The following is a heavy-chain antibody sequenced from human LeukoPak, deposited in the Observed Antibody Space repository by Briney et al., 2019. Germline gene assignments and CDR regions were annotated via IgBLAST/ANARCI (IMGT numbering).Heavy chain of an antibody. D-gene: IGHD5-12*01. V-gene: IGHV3-33*01. CDR2: IWYDGSNK. CDR3: ARERPSRGYSGCFDY. Sequence: PGGSLRLSCAASGFTFSSYGMHWVRQAPGKGLEWVAVIWYDGSNKYYADSVKGRFTISRDNAKNSLYLQMNSLRAEDTAVYYCARERPSRGYSGCFDYWGQGTLVTVSS. J-gene: IGHJ4*02. CDR1: GFTFSSYG.